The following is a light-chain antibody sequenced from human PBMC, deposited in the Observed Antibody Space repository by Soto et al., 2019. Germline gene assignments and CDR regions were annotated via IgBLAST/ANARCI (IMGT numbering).Light chain of an antibody. CDR2: GNS. CDR3: QSYDSSLSGSRV. V-gene: IGLV1-40*01. J-gene: IGLJ2*01. Sequence: QSVLTQPPSVSGAPRQRGTISCTGSSSNNRTRYEVHWYQQLPRTATKLLIYGNSNLPSGVPDCFSGSKSGTSASLAISGLQAEDEADYYCQSYDSSLSGSRVFGGGTKVTVL. CDR1: SSNNRTRYE.